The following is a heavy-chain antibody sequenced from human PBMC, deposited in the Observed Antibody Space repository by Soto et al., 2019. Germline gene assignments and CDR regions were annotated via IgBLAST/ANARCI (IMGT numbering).Heavy chain of an antibody. V-gene: IGHV4-31*03. Sequence: QVQLQESGPGLVKPSQTLSLTCTVSGGSISSGGYYWSWIRQHPGKGLEWIGYIYYSGSTYYNPSLKSRVTISVATSKNQFSLKLSSVTAADTAVYYCARDREGSGWYIDYWGQGTLVTVSS. J-gene: IGHJ4*02. CDR2: IYYSGST. D-gene: IGHD6-19*01. CDR3: ARDREGSGWYIDY. CDR1: GGSISSGGYY.